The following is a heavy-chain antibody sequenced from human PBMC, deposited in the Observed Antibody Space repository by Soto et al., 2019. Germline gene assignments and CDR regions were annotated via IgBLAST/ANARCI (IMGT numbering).Heavy chain of an antibody. V-gene: IGHV4-59*08. CDR3: ARHGWD. D-gene: IGHD1-26*01. CDR2: IYYSGRT. CDR1: TAPMSSYS. J-gene: IGHJ4*02. Sequence: ASETLSLTCTVSTAPMSSYSWSWIRQPPGKGLEWIGYIYYSGRTTYNPSLKSRLTISLDTSKNQFSLRLTSVTAADTAVYYCARHGWDWGQGTLVTVSS.